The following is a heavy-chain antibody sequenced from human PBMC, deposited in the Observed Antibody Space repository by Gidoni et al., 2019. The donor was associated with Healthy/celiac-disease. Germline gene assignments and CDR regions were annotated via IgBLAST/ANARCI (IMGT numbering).Heavy chain of an antibody. CDR3: AKDKGGYFQH. V-gene: IGHV3-9*01. CDR1: GFTFDDYA. D-gene: IGHD3-16*01. J-gene: IGHJ1*01. Sequence: EVQLVESGGGLVQPGRSLSLSCAASGFTFDDYAMHWVRQAPGKGLEWVSGISWNSGSIGYADSVKGRFTISRDNAKNSLYLQMNSLRAEDTALYYCAKDKGGYFQHWGQGTLVTVSS. CDR2: ISWNSGSI.